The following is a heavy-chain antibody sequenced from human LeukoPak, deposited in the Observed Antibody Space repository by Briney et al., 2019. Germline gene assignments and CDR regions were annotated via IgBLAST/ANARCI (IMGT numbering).Heavy chain of an antibody. J-gene: IGHJ6*03. Sequence: SQTLFLTCTVSGGSISSGGYYWSWIRQHPGKGLEWIGYIYYTGSTYYNPSLKSRVTISVDTSKNQFSLKLSSVTAADTAVYYCARAYYSSSPRSRYYYYYYMDVWGKGTTVTVSS. D-gene: IGHD6-13*01. CDR1: GGSISSGGYY. CDR3: ARAYYSSSPRSRYYYYYYMDV. CDR2: IYYTGST. V-gene: IGHV4-31*03.